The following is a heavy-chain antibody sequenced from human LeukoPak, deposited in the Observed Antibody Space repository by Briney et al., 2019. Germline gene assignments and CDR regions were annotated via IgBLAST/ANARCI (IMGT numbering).Heavy chain of an antibody. CDR2: IRSKTDGGTT. D-gene: IGHD3-10*01. Sequence: PGGSLRLSCAASGFTFSNAWMSWVRQAPGKGLEWVGRIRSKTDGGTTDYAAPVKGRFTISRDDSKNTLYLQMNSLKTGDTAVYYRTTARNMVRGVIPLDYWGQGTLVTVSS. CDR3: TTARNMVRGVIPLDY. CDR1: GFTFSNAW. J-gene: IGHJ4*02. V-gene: IGHV3-15*01.